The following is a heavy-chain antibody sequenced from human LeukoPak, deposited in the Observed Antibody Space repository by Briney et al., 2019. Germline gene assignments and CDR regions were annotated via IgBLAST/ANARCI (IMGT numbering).Heavy chain of an antibody. Sequence: ASVKVSCKASGGTFSSYAISWVRQAPGQGLEWMGRIIPILGIANYAQKFQGRVTITADKSTSTAYMELSSLRSEDTAVYYCARDSSVGIAARSSTPPLGYWGQGTLVTVSS. CDR3: ARDSSVGIAARSSTPPLGY. J-gene: IGHJ4*02. CDR1: GGTFSSYA. D-gene: IGHD6-6*01. V-gene: IGHV1-69*04. CDR2: IIPILGIA.